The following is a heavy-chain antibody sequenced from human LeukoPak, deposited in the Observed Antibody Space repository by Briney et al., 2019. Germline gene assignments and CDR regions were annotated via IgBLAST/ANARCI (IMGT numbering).Heavy chain of an antibody. CDR2: ISGSGGST. CDR3: AKDHGWRIAVAGTVDY. Sequence: PGGSLRLSCAASGFTFGSYAMSWVRQAPGKGLEWVSAISGSGGSTYYADSVKGRFTISRDNSKNTLYLQMNSLRAEDTAVYYCAKDHGWRIAVAGTVDYWGQGTLVTVSS. J-gene: IGHJ4*02. CDR1: GFTFGSYA. V-gene: IGHV3-23*01. D-gene: IGHD6-19*01.